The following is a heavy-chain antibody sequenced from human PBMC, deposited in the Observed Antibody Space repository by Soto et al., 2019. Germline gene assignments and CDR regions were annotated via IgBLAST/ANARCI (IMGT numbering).Heavy chain of an antibody. D-gene: IGHD3-10*01. CDR1: GGTFSSYA. V-gene: IGHV1-69*13. CDR3: ASVREAKDGSVPPLAAFDI. J-gene: IGHJ3*02. Sequence: SVKVSCKASGGTFSSYAISWVRQAPGQGLEWMGGIIPIFGSANYAQKFQGRVTITADESTSSAYMELSSLRSEDTAVYYCASVREAKDGSVPPLAAFDIWGQGTMVTVSS. CDR2: IIPIFGSA.